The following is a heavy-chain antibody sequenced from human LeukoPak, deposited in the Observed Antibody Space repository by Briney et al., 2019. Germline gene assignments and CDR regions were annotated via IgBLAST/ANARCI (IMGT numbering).Heavy chain of an antibody. CDR2: ISGSGGRT. D-gene: IGHD4-17*01. CDR1: GFIFSNYG. J-gene: IGHJ4*02. CDR3: ARLNDDYDRANFDY. Sequence: PGGSLRLSCAASGFIFSNYGMNWVRQAPGKGLEWVSCISGSGGRTYYADSVKGRFTISRDNSKNSLYLQMNSLRAEDTAVYYCARLNDDYDRANFDYWGQGTLVTVSS. V-gene: IGHV3-23*01.